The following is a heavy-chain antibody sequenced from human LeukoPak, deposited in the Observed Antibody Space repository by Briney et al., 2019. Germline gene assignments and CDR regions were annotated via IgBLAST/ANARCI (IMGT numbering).Heavy chain of an antibody. V-gene: IGHV4-59*01. J-gene: IGHJ5*02. Sequence: SETLSLTCTVSGDSISNYYWSWIRQPPGKGLEWIGYIYYSGSTNYIPSLKSRATISVDTSRNQFSLKLRSVTAADTALYYCARHNYYNFWNALNWFDPWGQGTPVTVSS. CDR2: IYYSGST. CDR3: ARHNYYNFWNALNWFDP. CDR1: GDSISNYY. D-gene: IGHD3-3*01.